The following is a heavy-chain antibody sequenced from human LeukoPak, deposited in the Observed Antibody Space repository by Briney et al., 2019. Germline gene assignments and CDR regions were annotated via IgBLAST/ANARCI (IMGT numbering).Heavy chain of an antibody. V-gene: IGHV1-46*01. CDR3: ARGGVVTAPPLDC. Sequence: ASVKVSCKASGYTFTSYYMHWVRQAPGQGLEWMGLINPTGGSTGYAQKFQGRVTMTRDMSTSTDYMELSSLRSEDTAIYYCARGGVVTAPPLDCWGQGTLVTVSS. D-gene: IGHD2-21*02. CDR1: GYTFTSYY. J-gene: IGHJ4*02. CDR2: INPTGGST.